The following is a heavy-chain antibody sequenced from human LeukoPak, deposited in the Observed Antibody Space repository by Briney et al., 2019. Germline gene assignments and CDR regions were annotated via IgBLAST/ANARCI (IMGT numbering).Heavy chain of an antibody. D-gene: IGHD6-19*01. CDR3: ARGLDQYSSGWLNY. V-gene: IGHV1-24*01. CDR2: FDPEDGET. Sequence: ASVKVSCKVSGYTLTELSMHWVRPAPGKGLEWMGGFDPEDGETIYAQKFQGRVTMTEDTSTDTAYMELSSLRSEDTAVYYCARGLDQYSSGWLNYWGQGTLVTVSS. CDR1: GYTLTELS. J-gene: IGHJ4*02.